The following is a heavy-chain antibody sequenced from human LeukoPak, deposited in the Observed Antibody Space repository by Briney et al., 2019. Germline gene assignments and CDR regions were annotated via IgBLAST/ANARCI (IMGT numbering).Heavy chain of an antibody. CDR1: GGSLSPYY. CDR2: VYYTGST. V-gene: IGHV4-59*01. J-gene: IGHJ4*02. CDR3: ARERYDCSGTSCYWDFDY. D-gene: IGHD2-2*01. Sequence: SETLSLTCTVSGGSLSPYYWNWIRQPPGKRLEWIGFVYYTGSTNYNPSLKSRVTISLDTSKNQFSLNLTSVTAADTAVYYCARERYDCSGTSCYWDFDYWGQGTLVSVSS.